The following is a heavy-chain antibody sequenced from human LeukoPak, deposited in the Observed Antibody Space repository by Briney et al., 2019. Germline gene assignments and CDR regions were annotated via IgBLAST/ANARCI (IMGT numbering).Heavy chain of an antibody. D-gene: IGHD1-26*01. CDR3: ARGGASRYYYYYMDV. CDR2: IYYSGST. CDR1: GGSISSYY. V-gene: IGHV4-59*01. J-gene: IGHJ6*03. Sequence: SETLSLTCTVSGGSISSYYWSWIRQPPGKGLEWIGYIYYSGSTNYNPSLKSRVTISVDTSKNQFSLKVRSVTAADTAVYYCARGGASRYYYYYMDVWGKGTTVTVSS.